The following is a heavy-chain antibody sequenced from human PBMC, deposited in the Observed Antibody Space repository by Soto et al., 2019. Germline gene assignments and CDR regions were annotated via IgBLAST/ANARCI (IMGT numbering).Heavy chain of an antibody. CDR3: ARAPWRFLEGYFDF. CDR2: IYTSGST. D-gene: IGHD3-3*01. V-gene: IGHV4-4*07. Sequence: QVQLQESGPGLVKPSETLSLTCTVSGGSIISYYWSWIRQPAGKGLEWIGRIYTSGSTNYNPSLQSRVTMSVDTSKNQFSLKLSSVTAAGTAVYYCARAPWRFLEGYFDFWVRGPLVTVSS. J-gene: IGHJ2*01. CDR1: GGSIISYY.